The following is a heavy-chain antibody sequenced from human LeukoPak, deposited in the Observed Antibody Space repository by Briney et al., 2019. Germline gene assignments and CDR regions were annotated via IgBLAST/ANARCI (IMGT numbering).Heavy chain of an antibody. V-gene: IGHV3-23*01. Sequence: PGSSVSLSGGAGGATSSSDARSWGRHAPGKGLEWVSAISGSGGSTYYADSVKGRFTISRDNSKNTLYLQMNSLRAEDTAVYYCAKDPVDSSSWTVYDYWGQGTLVTVSS. CDR2: ISGSGGST. CDR1: GATSSSDA. J-gene: IGHJ4*02. D-gene: IGHD6-13*01. CDR3: AKDPVDSSSWTVYDY.